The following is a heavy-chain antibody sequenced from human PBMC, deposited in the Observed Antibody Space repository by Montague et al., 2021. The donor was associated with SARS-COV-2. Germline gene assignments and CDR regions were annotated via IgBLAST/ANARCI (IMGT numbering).Heavy chain of an antibody. J-gene: IGHJ4*02. CDR3: ARQPQELDENYFDY. V-gene: IGHV3-48*03. Sequence: SLRLSCAASGFTFSSYEMNWVRQAPGKGLEWVSYISSSGSTIYHADSVKGRFTISRDSAKNSLYLQMNSLRAEDTAIYYCARQPQELDENYFDYWGQGTLVTVSS. CDR1: GFTFSSYE. CDR2: ISSSGSTI. D-gene: IGHD1-1*01.